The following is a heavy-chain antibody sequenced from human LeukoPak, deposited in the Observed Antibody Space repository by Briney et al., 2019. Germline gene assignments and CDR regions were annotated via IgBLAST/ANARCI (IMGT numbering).Heavy chain of an antibody. Sequence: ASVKVSCKASGYTFTSYDINWVRQAPGQGLEWMGWINSNSGGTNYAQKFQGRVTMTRDTSISTAYMELSRLRSDDTAVYYCARSEKVQLERRSAFDIWGQGTMVTVSS. J-gene: IGHJ3*02. CDR3: ARSEKVQLERRSAFDI. CDR2: INSNSGGT. CDR1: GYTFTSYD. D-gene: IGHD1-1*01. V-gene: IGHV1-2*02.